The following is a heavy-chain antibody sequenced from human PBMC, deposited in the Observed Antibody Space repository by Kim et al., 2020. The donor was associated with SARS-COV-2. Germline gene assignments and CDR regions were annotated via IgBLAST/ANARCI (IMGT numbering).Heavy chain of an antibody. Sequence: GGSLRLSCAASGFTFSSYGMHWVRQAPGKGLEWVAVISYDGSNKYYADSVKGRFTISRDNSKNTLYLQMNSLRAEDTAVYYCARTFGGVDTYNFDYWGQGTLVTVSS. CDR2: ISYDGSNK. CDR1: GFTFSSYG. D-gene: IGHD3-16*01. V-gene: IGHV3-33*05. CDR3: ARTFGGVDTYNFDY. J-gene: IGHJ4*02.